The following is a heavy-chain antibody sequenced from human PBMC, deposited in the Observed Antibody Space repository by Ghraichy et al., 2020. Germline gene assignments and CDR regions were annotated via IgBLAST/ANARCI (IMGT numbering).Heavy chain of an antibody. CDR1: GFTFGDYA. D-gene: IGHD2-2*02. CDR3: TRVQVGVVPAAIHYYYYGMDV. V-gene: IGHV3-49*03. J-gene: IGHJ6*02. Sequence: GGSLRLSCTASGFTFGDYAMSWFRQAPGKGLEWVGFIRSKAYGGTTEYAASVKGRFTISRDDSKSIAYLQMNSLKTEDTAVYYCTRVQVGVVPAAIHYYYYGMDVWGQGTTVTVSS. CDR2: IRSKAYGGTT.